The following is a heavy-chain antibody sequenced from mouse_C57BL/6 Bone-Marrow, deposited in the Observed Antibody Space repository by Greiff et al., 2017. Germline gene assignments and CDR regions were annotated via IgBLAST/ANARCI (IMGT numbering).Heavy chain of an antibody. CDR3: ARSDYYGSSYENSMDY. Sequence: QVQLQQPGAELVMPGASVKLSCKASGYTFTSYWMHWVKQRPGQGLEWSGEIDPSDSYTNYNQKFKGKSTLTVDKSSSTAYMQLSSLTSEDSAVYYGARSDYYGSSYENSMDYWGQGTSVTVSS. J-gene: IGHJ4*01. CDR1: GYTFTSYW. CDR2: IDPSDSYT. D-gene: IGHD1-1*01. V-gene: IGHV1-69*01.